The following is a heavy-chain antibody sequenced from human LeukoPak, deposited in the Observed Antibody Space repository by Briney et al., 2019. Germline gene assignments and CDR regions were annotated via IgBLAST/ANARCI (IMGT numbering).Heavy chain of an antibody. CDR3: ARVAMVRGVYYYYYYGMDV. J-gene: IGHJ6*02. CDR2: IDPSDSYT. Sequence: GESLKISCKGSGYSFTSYWISWVRQMPGKGLEWMGRIDPSDSYTNYSPSFQGHVTISADKSISTAYLQWGSLKASDTAMYYCARVAMVRGVYYYYYYGMDVWGQGTTVTVSS. CDR1: GYSFTSYW. D-gene: IGHD3-10*01. V-gene: IGHV5-10-1*01.